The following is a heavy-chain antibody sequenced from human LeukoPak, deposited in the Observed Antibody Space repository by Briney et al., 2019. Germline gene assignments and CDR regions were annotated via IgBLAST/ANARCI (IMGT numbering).Heavy chain of an antibody. CDR1: GFTFSSYG. J-gene: IGHJ6*02. D-gene: IGHD2-2*01. CDR2: ISYDGSNK. CDR3: ARDMGYCSTDNCGHYYYGMDV. Sequence: GGSLRLSCAASGFTFSSYGMHWVRQAPGKGLEWVAVISYDGSNKYYADSVKGRFTISRDNSKNSLFLQMNSLRADDTAVYYCARDMGYCSTDNCGHYYYGMDVWGQGTTVTVSS. V-gene: IGHV3-30*03.